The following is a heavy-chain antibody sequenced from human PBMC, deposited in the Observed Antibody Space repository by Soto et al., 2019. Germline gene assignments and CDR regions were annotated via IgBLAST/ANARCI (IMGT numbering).Heavy chain of an antibody. CDR2: ISAYKGNT. V-gene: IGHV1-18*01. Sequence: ASVKVSCKASGYTFTSYGISWVRQAPGQGLEWTERISAYKGNTNYAQKLQGRDTITTDTSTSTAYMELRSLRSDDTAVYFCARSLYYDILTGFGAHWFNPGGKGTLVTVSS. J-gene: IGHJ5*02. CDR1: GYTFTSYG. CDR3: ARSLYYDILTGFGAHWFNP. D-gene: IGHD3-9*01.